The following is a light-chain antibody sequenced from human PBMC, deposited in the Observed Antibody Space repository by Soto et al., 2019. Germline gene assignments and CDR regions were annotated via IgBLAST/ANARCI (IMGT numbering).Light chain of an antibody. CDR3: CSYAGSSTSVV. V-gene: IGLV2-23*01. J-gene: IGLJ2*01. Sequence: QSALTQPASVSGSRGQSITISCTGTSSDVGSYNLVSWYQQHPGKAPKLMIYEDSKRPSGVSNRFSGSKSGNTASLTISGLQAEDEADYYCCSYAGSSTSVVFGGGTKLTVL. CDR1: SSDVGSYNL. CDR2: EDS.